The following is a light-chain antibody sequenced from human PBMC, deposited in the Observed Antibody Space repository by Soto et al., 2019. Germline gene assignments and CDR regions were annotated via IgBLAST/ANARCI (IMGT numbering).Light chain of an antibody. CDR1: SSDVGGYNY. CDR2: EVS. V-gene: IGLV2-14*01. J-gene: IGLJ1*01. Sequence: QSVLTQPASVSGSPGQSITISCTGTSSDVGGYNYVSWYQLHPGKAPKLIIYEVSNRPSGVSNRFSGSKSGNTASLTISGLQAEDEADYYCSSXAXSTAYVFGTGTKLTVL. CDR3: SSXAXSTAYV.